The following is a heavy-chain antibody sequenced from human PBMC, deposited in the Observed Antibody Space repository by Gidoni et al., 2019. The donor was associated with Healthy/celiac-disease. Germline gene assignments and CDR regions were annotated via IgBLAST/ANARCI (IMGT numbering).Heavy chain of an antibody. CDR2: IKHNRGGT. CDR3: ARVSKKYYDFWSGYRNHFDY. CDR1: GYTFTGSY. D-gene: IGHD3-3*01. Sequence: QVQLGQAGPEVKKPGASVKVSCKASGYTFTGSYMHWVGQAPGQGLEWMGWIKHNRGGTNYEQKFQGRVTMTRDTSSSTAYMELSRLRSDDTAVYYCARVSKKYYDFWSGYRNHFDYWGQGILVTVSS. J-gene: IGHJ4*02. V-gene: IGHV1-2*02.